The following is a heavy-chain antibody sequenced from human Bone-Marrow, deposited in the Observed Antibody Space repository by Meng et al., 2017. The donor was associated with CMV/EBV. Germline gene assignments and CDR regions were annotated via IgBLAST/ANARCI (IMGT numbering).Heavy chain of an antibody. Sequence: GGSLRLSCAASGFTFSTYSMNWVRQAPGKGLEWVSSISSSSSTIYYADSVKGRFTISRDNAKNSLYLQMNSLRAEDTAVYYCARDLSSIVVVLAAIHYYYYYGMDVWGQGTTVTVSS. J-gene: IGHJ6*02. CDR2: ISSSSSTI. D-gene: IGHD2-2*02. CDR3: ARDLSSIVVVLAAIHYYYYYGMDV. CDR1: GFTFSTYS. V-gene: IGHV3-48*04.